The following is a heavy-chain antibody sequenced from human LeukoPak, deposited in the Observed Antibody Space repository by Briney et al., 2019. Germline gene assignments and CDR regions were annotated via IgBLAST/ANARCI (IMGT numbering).Heavy chain of an antibody. CDR2: LYSGGNT. J-gene: IGHJ4*02. Sequence: GESLRLSCAASGLTFSSYYMSWVRRAPGKGLEWVSVLYSGGNTYYTDSVKGRFSISRDNSKNTLYLQMNSLRAEDTAVYYCASYGSGRYYFDYWGQGTLVTVSS. CDR3: ASYGSGRYYFDY. CDR1: GLTFSSYY. D-gene: IGHD3-10*01. V-gene: IGHV3-53*01.